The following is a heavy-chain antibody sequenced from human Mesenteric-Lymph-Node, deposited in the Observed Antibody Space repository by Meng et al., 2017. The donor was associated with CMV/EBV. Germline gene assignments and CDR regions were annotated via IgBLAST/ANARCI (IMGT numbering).Heavy chain of an antibody. J-gene: IGHJ4*02. V-gene: IGHV1-8*01. D-gene: IGHD1-7*01. CDR2: MNPNSDNT. CDR3: ARNYGLDY. CDR1: GNTCTSYD. Sequence: VKVYCKASGNTCTSYDINWVRQATGQGLEWMEWMNPNSDNTGYAQKFQGRVTMTRNTSITTAYMELSSLRSEDTAVYYCARNYGLDYWGQGTLVTVSS.